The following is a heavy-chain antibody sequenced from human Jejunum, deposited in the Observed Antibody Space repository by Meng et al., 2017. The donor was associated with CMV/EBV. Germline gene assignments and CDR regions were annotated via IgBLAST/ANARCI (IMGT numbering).Heavy chain of an antibody. V-gene: IGHV2-5*01. CDR3: VHKGLNWSRDYGEYYFHY. D-gene: IGHD4/OR15-4a*01. Sequence: SLTTSGGGVAWIRQPPGKTLEWLALIYWNDDKQYSPSLQSRLTITKDTSKNQVVLTMTDMDPEDAATYYCVHKGLNWSRDYGEYYFHYWGQGTLVTVSS. CDR2: IYWNDDK. J-gene: IGHJ4*02. CDR1: SLTTSGGG.